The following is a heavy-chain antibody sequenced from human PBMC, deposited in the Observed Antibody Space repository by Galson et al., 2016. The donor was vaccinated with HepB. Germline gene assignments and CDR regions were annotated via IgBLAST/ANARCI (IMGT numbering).Heavy chain of an antibody. J-gene: IGHJ3*02. V-gene: IGHV3-9*01. D-gene: IGHD3-22*01. CDR3: VKDFSSGYSIDTFDI. CDR1: GFIFDDYA. Sequence: SLRLPCAASGFIFDDYAMHWVRQAPGKGLEWVSGISWSGNNLGYADSVRGRFTISRDNAKNSLFLQMSSLRADDTALYYCVKDFSSGYSIDTFDIWGQGTMVTVSS. CDR2: ISWSGNNL.